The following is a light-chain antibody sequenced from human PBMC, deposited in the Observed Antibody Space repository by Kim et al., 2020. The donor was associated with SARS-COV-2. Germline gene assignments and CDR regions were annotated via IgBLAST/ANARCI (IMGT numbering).Light chain of an antibody. Sequence: AVVGDRVTITCRSSQRISTYVNWDQQKPGRAPKLLIYGASILRSGVPSRFRGSGYGTDFTLTISGLKPEDFAIYYCRQSYETPLMFGGGTKVDIK. J-gene: IGKJ4*02. CDR2: GAS. CDR1: QRISTY. CDR3: RQSYETPLM. V-gene: IGKV1-39*01.